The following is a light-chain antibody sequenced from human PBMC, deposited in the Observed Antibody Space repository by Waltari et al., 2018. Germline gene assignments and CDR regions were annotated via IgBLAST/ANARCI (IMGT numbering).Light chain of an antibody. V-gene: IGLV1-40*01. CDR3: QSYDSSLSGSRV. Sequence: QSVLTQPPSVSWAPGQRVTISSTGSSSNIGAGYDRHWYQQLPGTAPKLLISGNSNRPSGVPDRFSGSNSGPSASLAITGLQAEDEADYYCQSYDSSLSGSRVFGGGTKLTVL. CDR2: GNS. CDR1: SSNIGAGYD. J-gene: IGLJ3*02.